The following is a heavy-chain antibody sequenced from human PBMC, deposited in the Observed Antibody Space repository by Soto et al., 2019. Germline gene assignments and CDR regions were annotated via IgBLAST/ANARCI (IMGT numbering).Heavy chain of an antibody. Sequence: YGGRRMLKMPGKGLEWMGIIYPGDSDTRYSPSFQGQVTISADKSISTAYLQWSSLKASDIAMYYCERVAAAGPTISDYLG. CDR1: YG. CDR2: IYPGDSDT. CDR3: ERVAAAGPTISDY. D-gene: IGHD6-13*01. V-gene: IGHV5-51*01. J-gene: IGHJ4*01.